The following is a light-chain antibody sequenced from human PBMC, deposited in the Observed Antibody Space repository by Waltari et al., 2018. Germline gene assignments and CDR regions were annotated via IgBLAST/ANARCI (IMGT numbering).Light chain of an antibody. CDR1: SSDVAGYDY. V-gene: IGLV2-14*01. Sequence: QSALTQPASVSGSPGQSITISCTGTSSDVAGYDYVSWYQQHPGKAPKLMIYDVSNRPSGVSKRFSGSKSGNTASLTISGLQAEDEADYYCSSYTSNSTLVFGGGTKLTVL. CDR2: DVS. J-gene: IGLJ3*02. CDR3: SSYTSNSTLV.